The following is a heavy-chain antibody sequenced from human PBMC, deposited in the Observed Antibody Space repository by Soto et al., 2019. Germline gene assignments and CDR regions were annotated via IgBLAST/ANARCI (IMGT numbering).Heavy chain of an antibody. Sequence: EVQLVESGGGLVKPGGSLRLSCAASGFSFSSYSMNWVRQAPGKGLEWVSSISSSASHINYADSVTGRFTISRDNAKKALYLHMNSLRAEDTAVYYCARGYTGYCSGGTCYWFDPWGQGTLVTVSS. J-gene: IGHJ5*02. D-gene: IGHD2-15*01. CDR1: GFSFSSYS. CDR3: ARGYTGYCSGGTCYWFDP. V-gene: IGHV3-21*01. CDR2: ISSSASHI.